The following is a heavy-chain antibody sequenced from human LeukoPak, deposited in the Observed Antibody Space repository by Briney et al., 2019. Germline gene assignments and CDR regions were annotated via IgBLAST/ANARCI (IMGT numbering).Heavy chain of an antibody. V-gene: IGHV3-23*01. D-gene: IGHD1-20*01. J-gene: IGHJ4*02. CDR2: ISASGLST. CDR3: AKETSITGAGNF. CDR1: GFTFSNYA. Sequence: GGSLTLSCVASGFTFSNYAMSWVRQAPGKGLEYVSPISASGLSTYYTDSVRGRFTNSRDNSKNTLYLQMHSLRAEDTAVYYCAKETSITGAGNFWGQGALVTVSS.